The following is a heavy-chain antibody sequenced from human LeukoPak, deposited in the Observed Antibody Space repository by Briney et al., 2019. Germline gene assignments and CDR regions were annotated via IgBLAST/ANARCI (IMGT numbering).Heavy chain of an antibody. CDR2: INVHSGNT. J-gene: IGHJ4*02. CDR1: GYTFSSYG. V-gene: IGHV1-18*01. Sequence: ASVKVSCKPSGYTFSSYGISWVRQAPGQGLEWMGWINVHSGNTKYTQKFQGRVTMTTDISTSTAYMELRGLRSDDTAVYYCARDLLLYSSGWTGFFDYWGQGTLVTVSS. CDR3: ARDLLLYSSGWTGFFDY. D-gene: IGHD6-25*01.